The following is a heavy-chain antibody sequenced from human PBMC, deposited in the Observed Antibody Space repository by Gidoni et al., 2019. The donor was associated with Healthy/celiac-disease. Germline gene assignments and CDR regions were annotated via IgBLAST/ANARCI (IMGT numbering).Heavy chain of an antibody. D-gene: IGHD2-2*01. CDR3: ARLPPNIVVVPAASNYYYMDV. CDR2: MVST. Sequence: MVSTYYNPSLKSRVTISVDTSKNQFSLKLSSVTAADTAVYYCARLPPNIVVVPAASNYYYMDVWGKGTTVTVSS. J-gene: IGHJ6*03. V-gene: IGHV4-39*01.